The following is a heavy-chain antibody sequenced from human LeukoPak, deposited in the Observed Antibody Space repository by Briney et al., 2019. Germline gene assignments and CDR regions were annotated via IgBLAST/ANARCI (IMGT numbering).Heavy chain of an antibody. CDR3: ARGSEYDSSGYYYGSGYVLDY. V-gene: IGHV3-21*01. CDR1: GFTFSSYS. J-gene: IGHJ4*02. Sequence: PGGSLRLSCAASGFTFSSYSTNWVRQAPGKGLEWVSSISSSSSYIYYADSVKGRFTISRDNAKNSLYLQMNSLRAEDTAVYYCARGSEYDSSGYYYGSGYVLDYWGQGTLVTVSS. CDR2: ISSSSSYI. D-gene: IGHD3-22*01.